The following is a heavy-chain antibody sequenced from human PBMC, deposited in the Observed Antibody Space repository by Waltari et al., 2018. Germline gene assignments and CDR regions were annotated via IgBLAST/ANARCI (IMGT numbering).Heavy chain of an antibody. D-gene: IGHD4-17*01. CDR1: GNTFNSHG. V-gene: IGHV1-18*01. CDR3: VRGDGDYPFDY. J-gene: IGHJ4*02. CDR2: ISPYNGNT. Sequence: QVQLVQSRAEVKKPGASVKVSCKASGNTFNSHGISRVRQAPGQGLEWMGWISPYNGNTNYAQKLQGRVTMTTDTSTSTAYMELRSLRSDDTAVYYCVRGDGDYPFDYWGQGTLVTVSS.